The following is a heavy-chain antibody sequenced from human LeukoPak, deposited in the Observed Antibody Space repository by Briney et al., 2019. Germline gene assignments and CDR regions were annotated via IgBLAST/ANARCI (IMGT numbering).Heavy chain of an antibody. Sequence: SQTLSLTCTVSGGSISSGGYYWSWIRQHPGKGLEWIGYIYYSGSTYYNPSLKSRVTMSVDTSKNQFSLKLSSVTAADTAVYYCAVTDSGSYFYWGQGTLVTVSS. CDR3: AVTDSGSYFY. CDR1: GGSISSGGYY. V-gene: IGHV4-31*03. J-gene: IGHJ4*02. D-gene: IGHD1-26*01. CDR2: IYYSGST.